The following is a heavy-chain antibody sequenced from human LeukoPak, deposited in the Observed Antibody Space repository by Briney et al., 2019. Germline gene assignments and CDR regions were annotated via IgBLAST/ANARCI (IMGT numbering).Heavy chain of an antibody. CDR1: GYSFTSYW. V-gene: IGHV5-51*03. D-gene: IGHD3-3*01. J-gene: IGHJ4*02. CDR2: IDPGDSDT. Sequence: PGESLKISCKGSGYSFTSYWIGRVRQMPGKGLEWKGIIDPGDSDTRYSPSFQGQVTISADKSISTAYLQWSSLKASDTAMYYCARTPGEYDFWSGYYVNFDYWGQGTLVTVSS. CDR3: ARTPGEYDFWSGYYVNFDY.